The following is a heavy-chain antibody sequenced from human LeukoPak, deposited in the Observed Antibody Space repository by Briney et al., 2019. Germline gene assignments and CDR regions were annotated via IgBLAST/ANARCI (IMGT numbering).Heavy chain of an antibody. CDR1: GYTFTSYA. V-gene: IGHV7-4-1*02. D-gene: IGHD4-17*01. J-gene: IGHJ5*02. Sequence: ASVKVSCKASGYTFTSYAMNWVRQAPGQGLEWMGWINTNTGNPTYAQGFTGRFVFSLDTSVSTAYLQISSLKAEDTAVYYCARVSTVTTPPGIYNWFDPWGQGTLVTVSS. CDR3: ARVSTVTTPPGIYNWFDP. CDR2: INTNTGNP.